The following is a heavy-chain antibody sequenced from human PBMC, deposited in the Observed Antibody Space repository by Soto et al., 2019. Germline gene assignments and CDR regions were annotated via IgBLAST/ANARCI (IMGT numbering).Heavy chain of an antibody. CDR3: ARDGVDCSSTSCAEDYYYYMDV. Sequence: SETLSLTCTVSGGSISSGGYYWSWIRQHPGKGLEWIGYIYYSGSTYYNPSLKSRVTISVDTSKNQFSLKLSSVTAADTAVYYCARDGVDCSSTSCAEDYYYYMDVWGKGTTVTVSS. CDR2: IYYSGST. CDR1: GGSISSGGYY. D-gene: IGHD2-2*01. J-gene: IGHJ6*03. V-gene: IGHV4-31*03.